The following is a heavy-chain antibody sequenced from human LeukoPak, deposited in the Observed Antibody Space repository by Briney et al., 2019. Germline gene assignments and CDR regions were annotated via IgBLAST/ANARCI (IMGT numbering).Heavy chain of an antibody. CDR3: VKESPYDGPRKYYFDY. Sequence: PGGSLRLSCAASGFAFSTYAMSWVRQAPGKGLQWVSSISSSGEFTYYVDSVKGRFTISRDNFKNTLYLQMNSLRADDTAVYYCVKESPYDGPRKYYFDYWGQGALVTVSS. D-gene: IGHD3-10*01. V-gene: IGHV3-23*01. CDR1: GFAFSTYA. CDR2: ISSSGEFT. J-gene: IGHJ4*02.